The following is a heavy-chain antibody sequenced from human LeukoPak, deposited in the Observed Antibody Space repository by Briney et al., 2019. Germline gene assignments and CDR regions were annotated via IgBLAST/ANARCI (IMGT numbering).Heavy chain of an antibody. D-gene: IGHD5-24*01. CDR3: AKVIREVDMSHDY. Sequence: GGSLRLSCAASGFTFSSYWIHWVRQVPGKGLVWVSRIHGDGRTTTYADSVKGRFTISRDNSKNTLYLQMNSLRAEDTAVYYCAKVIREVDMSHDYWGQGALVTVSS. V-gene: IGHV3-74*01. CDR1: GFTFSSYW. J-gene: IGHJ4*02. CDR2: IHGDGRTT.